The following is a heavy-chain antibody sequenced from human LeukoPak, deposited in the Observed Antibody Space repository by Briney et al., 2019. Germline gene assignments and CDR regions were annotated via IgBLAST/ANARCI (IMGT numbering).Heavy chain of an antibody. J-gene: IGHJ4*02. CDR2: ISSSSSYI. CDR1: GFTFSSYS. CDR3: ARAIFGVVIPFDY. Sequence: GGSLRLSCAASGFTFSSYSMNWVRQTPGKGLEWVSSISSSSSYIYYADSVKGRFTISRDNAKNSLYLQMNSLRAEDTAVYYCARAIFGVVIPFDYWGQGTLVTVSS. D-gene: IGHD3-3*01. V-gene: IGHV3-21*01.